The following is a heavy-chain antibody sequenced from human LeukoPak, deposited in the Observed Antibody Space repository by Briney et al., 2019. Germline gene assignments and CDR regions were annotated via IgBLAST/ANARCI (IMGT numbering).Heavy chain of an antibody. V-gene: IGHV4-59*01. CDR1: GGSISSYY. Sequence: PSETLSLTCTVSGGSISSYYWSWIRQPPGKGLEWIGYIYYSGSTNYNPSLKSRVTISVDTSKNQFSLKLSSVTAADTAVYYCAGATGYSSSWPAYFDYWGQGTLVTVSS. CDR3: AGATGYSSSWPAYFDY. D-gene: IGHD6-13*01. J-gene: IGHJ4*02. CDR2: IYYSGST.